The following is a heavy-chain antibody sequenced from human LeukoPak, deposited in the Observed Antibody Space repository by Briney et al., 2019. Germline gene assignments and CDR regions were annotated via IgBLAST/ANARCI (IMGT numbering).Heavy chain of an antibody. V-gene: IGHV4-61*02. CDR1: GGSINSGSYY. Sequence: SETLSLTCTVSGGSINSGSYYWSWIRQPAGKGLEWIGRIYTSGSTNYNPSLKSRVTISVDTSKNQFSLKLSSVTAADTAVYYCAREGVTGFDYWGQGTLVTVSS. CDR2: IYTSGST. D-gene: IGHD2-8*02. J-gene: IGHJ4*02. CDR3: AREGVTGFDY.